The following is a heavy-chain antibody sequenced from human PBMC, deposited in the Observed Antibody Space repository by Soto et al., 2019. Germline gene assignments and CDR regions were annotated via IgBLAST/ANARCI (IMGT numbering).Heavy chain of an antibody. CDR2: IKSKTDGGTT. J-gene: IGHJ3*02. D-gene: IGHD3-16*01. CDR3: TTDPIMITFGGVDAFDI. CDR1: GFTFSNAW. Sequence: EVQLVESGGGLVKPGGSLRLSCAASGFTFSNAWMSWVRQAPGKGLEWVGRIKSKTDGGTTDYAGPVKGRFTISRDNSKNTLYLQMNSLKTEDTAVYYCTTDPIMITFGGVDAFDIWGQGTMVTVSS. V-gene: IGHV3-15*01.